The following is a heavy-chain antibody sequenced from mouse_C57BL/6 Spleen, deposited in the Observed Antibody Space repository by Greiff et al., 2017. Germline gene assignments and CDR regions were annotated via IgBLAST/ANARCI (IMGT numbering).Heavy chain of an antibody. CDR1: GFNIKDDY. CDR3: TTVITTWYFDV. V-gene: IGHV14-4*01. D-gene: IGHD1-1*01. Sequence: VHVKQSGAELVRPGASVKLSCTASGFNIKDDYMHWVKQRPEQGLEWIGWIDPENGDTEYASKFQGKATLTADTSSNTAYLQLSSLTSEYTAVYYCTTVITTWYFDVWGTGTTVTVSS. J-gene: IGHJ1*03. CDR2: IDPENGDT.